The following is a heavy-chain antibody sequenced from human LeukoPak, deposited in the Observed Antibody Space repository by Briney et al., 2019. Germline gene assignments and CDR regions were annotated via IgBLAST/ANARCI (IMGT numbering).Heavy chain of an antibody. CDR2: INSDGSST. J-gene: IGHJ6*02. V-gene: IGHV3-74*01. CDR3: ARDSPLAYGDYDYYYGMDV. Sequence: PGGSLRLSCAASGFTFSSYWMHWVRQAPGKGLVWVSRINSDGSSTSYADSVKGRFTISRDNAKNTLYLQMNSLRAEDAAVYYCARDSPLAYGDYDYYYGMDVWGQGTTVTVSS. CDR1: GFTFSSYW. D-gene: IGHD4-17*01.